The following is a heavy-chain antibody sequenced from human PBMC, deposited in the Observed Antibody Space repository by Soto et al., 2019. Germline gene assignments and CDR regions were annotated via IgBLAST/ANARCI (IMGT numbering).Heavy chain of an antibody. D-gene: IGHD3-22*01. Sequence: XESLKVSWKCSGNRFTSYGSGLVLQMPGKGLEWMGIIYPGDSDSRYSPSFQGQVTISADKSISTAYLQWSSLKASDTAMYYCARLPVIYYDSSGYYDRYYFDYWGQRTLVTVSS. J-gene: IGHJ4*02. CDR3: ARLPVIYYDSSGYYDRYYFDY. CDR1: GNRFTSYG. CDR2: IYPGDSDS. V-gene: IGHV5-51*01.